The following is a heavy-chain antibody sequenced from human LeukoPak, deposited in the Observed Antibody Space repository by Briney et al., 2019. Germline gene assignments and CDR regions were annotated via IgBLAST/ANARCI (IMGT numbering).Heavy chain of an antibody. CDR1: GFTFNSNA. D-gene: IGHD6-13*01. V-gene: IGHV3-23*01. Sequence: GGSLRLSCAASGFTFNSNALSWVRQAPGKGLEWVSSISGSGGGTYYADSVKGRFTISRDNSKNTLFLQMNSLRAEDTAVYYCAKDPTSGGTAEYFQHWGQGTLVTVSA. CDR3: AKDPTSGGTAEYFQH. J-gene: IGHJ1*01. CDR2: ISGSGGGT.